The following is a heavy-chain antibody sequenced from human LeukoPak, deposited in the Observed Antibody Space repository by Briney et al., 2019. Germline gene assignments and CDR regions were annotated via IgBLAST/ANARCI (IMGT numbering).Heavy chain of an antibody. V-gene: IGHV4-59*01. CDR1: GGSISSYY. Sequence: PSETLSLTCTVSGGSISSYYWSWIRQPPGKGLEWIGYIYYSGSTNYNPSLKSRVTISVDTSKNQFSLKLSSVTAADTAVYYCARGDYYDSSGYYYENAFDIWGLGTMVTVSS. CDR3: ARGDYYDSSGYYYENAFDI. J-gene: IGHJ3*02. D-gene: IGHD3-22*01. CDR2: IYYSGST.